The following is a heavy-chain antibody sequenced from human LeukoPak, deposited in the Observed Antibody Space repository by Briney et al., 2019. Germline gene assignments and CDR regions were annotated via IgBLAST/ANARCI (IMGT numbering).Heavy chain of an antibody. J-gene: IGHJ5*02. Sequence: SETLSLTCTVSGGSISSYYWSWIRQPPGKGLEWTGYIYYSGSTNYNPSLKSRVTISVDTSKNQFSLKLSSVTAADTAVYYCARADNRIAAFVWFDPWGQGTLVTVSS. D-gene: IGHD6-6*01. V-gene: IGHV4-59*01. CDR1: GGSISSYY. CDR2: IYYSGST. CDR3: ARADNRIAAFVWFDP.